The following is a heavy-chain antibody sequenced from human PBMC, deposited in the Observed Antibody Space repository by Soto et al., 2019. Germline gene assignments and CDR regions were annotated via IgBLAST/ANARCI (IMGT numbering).Heavy chain of an antibody. D-gene: IGHD2-2*01. Sequence: PGGSLILSCAASGCTFSSYAMSWVRQTTGKGLEWVSAISGSGGSTYYADSVKGRFTISRDNSKNTLYLQMNSLRAEDTAVYYCAKEVVPAAMGGAFDIWGQGTMVTVSS. J-gene: IGHJ3*02. CDR2: ISGSGGST. CDR1: GCTFSSYA. V-gene: IGHV3-23*01. CDR3: AKEVVPAAMGGAFDI.